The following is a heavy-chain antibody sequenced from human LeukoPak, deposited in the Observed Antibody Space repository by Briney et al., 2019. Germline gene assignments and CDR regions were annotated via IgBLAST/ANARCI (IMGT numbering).Heavy chain of an antibody. CDR1: GGSFSGYY. V-gene: IGHV4-34*01. CDR3: AREAQYCSGGSCYGGYFQH. D-gene: IGHD2-15*01. Sequence: PSETLSLTCAVYGGSFSGYYWSWIRQPPGKGLEWIGEINHSEATDYNPSFKSRVTISVDTSKNQFSLNLSSVTVADTAVYYCAREAQYCSGGSCYGGYFQHWGQGTLVTVSS. CDR2: INHSEAT. J-gene: IGHJ1*01.